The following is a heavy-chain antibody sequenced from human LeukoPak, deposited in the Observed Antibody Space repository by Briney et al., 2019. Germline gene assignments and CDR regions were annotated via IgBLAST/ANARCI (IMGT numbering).Heavy chain of an antibody. CDR2: YSGST. V-gene: IGHV4-39*01. CDR1: GDSISSSTYY. CDR3: ARSSYGAGSKPYWVDC. D-gene: IGHD3-10*01. J-gene: IGHJ4*02. Sequence: ASETLSLTCTVSGDSISSSTYYWAWIRQPPGKGLEYIGSYSGSTYYNPSLKSRVTISVDTSKKQFCLKLSSVTAADTAVYYCARSSYGAGSKPYWVDCWGQGTLVTVSS.